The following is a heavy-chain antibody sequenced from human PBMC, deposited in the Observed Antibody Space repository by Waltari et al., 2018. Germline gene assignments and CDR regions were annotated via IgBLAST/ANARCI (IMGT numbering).Heavy chain of an antibody. D-gene: IGHD6-13*01. J-gene: IGHJ4*02. CDR1: GFTFRSYW. Sequence: EVQLVESGGGLVQHGGSLRLSCAASGFTFRSYWMPWVRQAPGKGLVCVSRINSDGSSTSYADSVKCRFTISRDNAKNTLYLQMNSLRAEDTAVYYCARVKQQLVPHFDYWGQGTLVTVSS. V-gene: IGHV3-74*01. CDR2: INSDGSST. CDR3: ARVKQQLVPHFDY.